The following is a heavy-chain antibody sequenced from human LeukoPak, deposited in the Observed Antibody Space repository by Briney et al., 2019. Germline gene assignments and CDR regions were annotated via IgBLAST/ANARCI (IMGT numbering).Heavy chain of an antibody. J-gene: IGHJ4*02. D-gene: IGHD2-21*01. V-gene: IGHV3-23*01. CDR3: AKDFRLGYSAHFDY. CDR1: GFTLRIHA. CDR2: IYENGGTT. Sequence: GGSLRLSCVGSGFTLRIHAVSWVRQAPAKGLEFVSGIYENGGTTYYADSVKGRFSISRDNSKNTLYLQMDSLRGEDTAVYYCAKDFRLGYSAHFDYWGQGALVTVSS.